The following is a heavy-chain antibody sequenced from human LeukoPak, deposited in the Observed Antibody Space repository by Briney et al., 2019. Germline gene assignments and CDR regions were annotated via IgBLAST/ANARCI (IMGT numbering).Heavy chain of an antibody. CDR1: GFTFSNYW. V-gene: IGHV3-74*01. D-gene: IGHD3-10*01. CDR3: ATSPLLWFGEYDDS. J-gene: IGHJ4*02. Sequence: PGGSLRLSCAASGFTFSNYWMHWVPQSPGKGLVWVSRINGDGRSTTYGDSVKGRFTISRDNAKNRLYLQMNSLRAEDTAVYYCATSPLLWFGEYDDSWGQGTPVIVSS. CDR2: INGDGRST.